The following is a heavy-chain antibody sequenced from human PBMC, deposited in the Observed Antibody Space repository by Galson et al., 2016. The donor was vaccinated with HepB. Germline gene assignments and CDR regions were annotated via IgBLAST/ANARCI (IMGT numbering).Heavy chain of an antibody. Sequence: SETLSLTCTVSGGSIRSGDYYWSWIRQSSGKGLEYIGYISYSGTTNYNPSFKSRVTITVDTSKNRFSLNVKSVTAADTAIYFCARGPDLGYWGQGTLVTVSS. V-gene: IGHV4-61*08. CDR2: ISYSGTT. CDR1: GGSIRSGDYY. CDR3: ARGPDLGY. D-gene: IGHD3-16*01. J-gene: IGHJ4*02.